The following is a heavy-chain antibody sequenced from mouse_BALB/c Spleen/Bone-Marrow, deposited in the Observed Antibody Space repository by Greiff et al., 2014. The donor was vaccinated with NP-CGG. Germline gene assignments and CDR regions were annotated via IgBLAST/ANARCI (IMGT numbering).Heavy chain of an antibody. CDR3: ARIYYYGRGYFDY. CDR1: GFNIKDTY. CDR2: IDPANGNT. Sequence: VQLKQSGAELVKPGASVKLSCTASGFNIKDTYMHWVKQRPEQGLEWIGRIDPANGNTKYDPKSQGKATITADTSSNTAYLQLSSLTSEDTAVYYCARIYYYGRGYFDYWGQGTTLTVSS. D-gene: IGHD1-1*01. V-gene: IGHV14-3*02. J-gene: IGHJ2*01.